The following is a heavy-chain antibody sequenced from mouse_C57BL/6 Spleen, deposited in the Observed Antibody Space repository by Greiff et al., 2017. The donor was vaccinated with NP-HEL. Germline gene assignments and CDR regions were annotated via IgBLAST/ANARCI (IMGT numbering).Heavy chain of an antibody. CDR3: ARPDGCPFAY. J-gene: IGHJ3*01. CDR2: ISSGSSTI. CDR1: GFTFSDYG. V-gene: IGHV5-17*01. D-gene: IGHD2-3*01. Sequence: EVKLQESGGGLVKPGGSLKLSCAASGFTFSDYGMHWVRQAPEKGLEWVAYISSGSSTIYYADTVKGRFTISRDNAKNTLFLQMTSLRSEDTAMYYCARPDGCPFAYWGQGTLVTVSA.